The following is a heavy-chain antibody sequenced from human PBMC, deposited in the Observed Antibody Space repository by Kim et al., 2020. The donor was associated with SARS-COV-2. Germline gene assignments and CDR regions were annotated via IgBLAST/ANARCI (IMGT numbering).Heavy chain of an antibody. Sequence: GGSLRLSCAASGFTFSNYGMHWVRQAPGKGLEWVAVISYDGSNKYYADSVKGLFTISRDNSKNTLYLQMNSLRAEDTAVYYCAKALGAGYYYGSGSPFDYWGQGTLVTVSS. V-gene: IGHV3-30*18. CDR2: ISYDGSNK. CDR1: GFTFSNYG. CDR3: AKALGAGYYYGSGSPFDY. D-gene: IGHD3-10*01. J-gene: IGHJ4*02.